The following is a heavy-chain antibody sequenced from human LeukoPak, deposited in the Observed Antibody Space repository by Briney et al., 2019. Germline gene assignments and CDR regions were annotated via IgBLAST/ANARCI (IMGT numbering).Heavy chain of an antibody. CDR2: ISSSSSYI. D-gene: IGHD3-10*01. CDR1: GFTFSSYS. Sequence: GGSLRLSCAASGFTFSSYSMNWVRQAPGKGLEWVSSISSSSSYIYYADSVKGRFTISRDNAKNSLYLQMNSLRAEDTAVYYCAREGTMVRGVPLDYWGQRTLVTVSS. V-gene: IGHV3-21*01. J-gene: IGHJ4*02. CDR3: AREGTMVRGVPLDY.